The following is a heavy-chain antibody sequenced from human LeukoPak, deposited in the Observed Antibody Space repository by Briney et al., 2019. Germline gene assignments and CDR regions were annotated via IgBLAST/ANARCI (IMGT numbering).Heavy chain of an antibody. V-gene: IGHV3-48*02. D-gene: IGHD3-9*01. CDR3: ARDYDSFDY. Sequence: PGGSLRLSCAASGFTFSTYIMNWVRQAPGKGLEWVSYISSSSTTIYYADSVKGRFTISRDNAKNSLYLQMNSLGDEDTAVYYCARDYDSFDYWGQGTLVTVSS. CDR1: GFTFSTYI. J-gene: IGHJ4*02. CDR2: ISSSSTTI.